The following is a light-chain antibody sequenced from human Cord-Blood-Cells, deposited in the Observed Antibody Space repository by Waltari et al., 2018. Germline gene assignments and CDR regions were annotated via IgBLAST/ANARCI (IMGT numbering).Light chain of an antibody. J-gene: IGKJ4*01. V-gene: IGKV1-39*01. CDR3: QQSYSTPLT. CDR2: AAS. CDR1: QSMSSY. Sequence: DIQMTQSPSSLPASVGDRVTITCRPCQSMSSYLNWYQQKPGKAPKLMIYAASSLQSGVPSRFSGSGSGTDFTLTISSLQPEDFATYYCQQSYSTPLTFGGGTKVEIK.